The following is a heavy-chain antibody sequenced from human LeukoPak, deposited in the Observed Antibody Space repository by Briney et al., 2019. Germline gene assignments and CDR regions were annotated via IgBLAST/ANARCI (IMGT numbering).Heavy chain of an antibody. J-gene: IGHJ4*02. CDR1: GGSFSGYY. Sequence: SETLSLTCAVYGGSFSGYYWSWIRQPPGKGLEWIGEINHSGSTNYNPSLKSRVTISVDTSKNQFSLKLSSVTAADTAVYYCARAEGNYYDSSGYYIYYFDYWGQGTLVTVSS. CDR2: INHSGST. V-gene: IGHV4-34*01. D-gene: IGHD3-22*01. CDR3: ARAEGNYYDSSGYYIYYFDY.